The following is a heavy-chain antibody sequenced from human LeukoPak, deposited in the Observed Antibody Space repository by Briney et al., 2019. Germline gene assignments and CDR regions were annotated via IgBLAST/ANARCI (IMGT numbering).Heavy chain of an antibody. CDR1: GFSLSNYW. CDR2: TYKDETGP. Sequence: GGSLRLSCAATGFSLSNYWMHWVRQAPGKGLVWVSCTYKDETGPTYAESVKGRFTVSRDSAKNTLYLQMNSLRGDDSAVYYCVRGGDASIDYWGQGTLVTVSS. J-gene: IGHJ4*02. CDR3: VRGGDASIDY. V-gene: IGHV3-74*01.